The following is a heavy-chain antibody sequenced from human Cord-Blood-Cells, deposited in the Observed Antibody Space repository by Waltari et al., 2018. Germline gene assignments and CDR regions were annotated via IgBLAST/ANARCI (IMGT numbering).Heavy chain of an antibody. CDR3: VRADKGYCSSTSCPPVYYYYYMDV. J-gene: IGHJ6*03. D-gene: IGHD2-2*01. Sequence: AGLLKPSETLSLTCAVYGGSFSGYYWSWIPQPPGKGLEWIGEINHSGSTNYNPSLKSRVTISVDTSKNQFSLKLSSVTAADTAVYYCVRADKGYCSSTSCPPVYYYYYMDVWGKGTTVTVSS. V-gene: IGHV4-34*01. CDR2: INHSGST. CDR1: GGSFSGYY.